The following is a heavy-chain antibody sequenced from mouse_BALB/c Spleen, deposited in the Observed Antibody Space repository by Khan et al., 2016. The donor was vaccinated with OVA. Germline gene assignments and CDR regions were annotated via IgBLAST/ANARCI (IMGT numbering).Heavy chain of an antibody. CDR2: ILPGSNST. Sequence: VQLQESGPELMKPGPSVKLSCKVTGYTFSSYWIEWVNQRPGHGLEWIGEILPGSNSTNYNEMFKGKTTITDDTSTNTVYMQLSRLTSEDTAIYYCERGNYYCSTSWFDYWGQGTLVTVSS. V-gene: IGHV1-9*01. CDR1: GYTFSSYW. CDR3: ERGNYYCSTSWFDY. D-gene: IGHD1-1*01. J-gene: IGHJ3*01.